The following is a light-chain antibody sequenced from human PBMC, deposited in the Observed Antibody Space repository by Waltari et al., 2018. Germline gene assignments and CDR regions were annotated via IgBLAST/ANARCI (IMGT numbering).Light chain of an antibody. CDR1: ALSKQY. CDR3: QSSDSSGTYVV. J-gene: IGLJ3*02. CDR2: KDT. V-gene: IGLV3-25*03. Sequence: SYELTQPPSMSVSPGQTARITCSGDALSKQYGYWYQQKPGQAPVLMIYKDTERPSVIPERVSGSSSGTTLTLTISGAQAEDEADYYCQSSDSSGTYVVFGGGTKLTV.